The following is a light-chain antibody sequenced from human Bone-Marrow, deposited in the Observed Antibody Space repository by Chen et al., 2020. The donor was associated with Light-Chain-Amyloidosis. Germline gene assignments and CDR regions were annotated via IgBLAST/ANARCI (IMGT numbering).Light chain of an antibody. CDR3: CSYAGTPWL. Sequence: QSALTQPASVSGSPGHSITISCTGTVTDVGSYNLVSWYQQYPGKAPKLLIYEDTKRPSGVSHRFSASKSGITASLTISGIQAEDEAVYYCCSYAGTPWLFGGGTYLTVL. J-gene: IGLJ3*02. V-gene: IGLV2-23*01. CDR1: VTDVGSYNL. CDR2: EDT.